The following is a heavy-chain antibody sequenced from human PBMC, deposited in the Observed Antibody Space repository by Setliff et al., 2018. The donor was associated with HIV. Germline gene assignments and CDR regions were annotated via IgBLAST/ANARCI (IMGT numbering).Heavy chain of an antibody. D-gene: IGHD3-22*01. V-gene: IGHV4-39*02. CDR3: AGDSGYPSNWFDP. CDR2: IYYSGTT. J-gene: IGHJ5*02. CDR1: GGSISRDSFY. Sequence: SETLSLTCTVSGGSISRDSFYWGWFRQPPGEGLEWIESIYYSGTTYYAPSLETRLTISVDTSTNQFSLKLTSVTAADTAVYFCAGDSGYPSNWFDPWGQGILVTVSS.